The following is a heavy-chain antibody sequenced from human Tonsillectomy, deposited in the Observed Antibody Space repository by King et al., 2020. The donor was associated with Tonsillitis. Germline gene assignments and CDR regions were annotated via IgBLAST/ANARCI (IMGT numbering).Heavy chain of an antibody. D-gene: IGHD2-15*01. CDR2: INTSGST. V-gene: IGHV4-4*07. CDR1: GDSFSSYY. J-gene: IGHJ5*02. Sequence: QLQESGPGLVKPSETLSLTCSVSGDSFSSYYWSWIRQPAGKGLEWIGRINTSGSTNYNPSLKSRVTMSVDMFKNQFSLKLTSVTAADTAVYYCARDLYVGYPWGQGTLVTVSS. CDR3: ARDLYVGYP.